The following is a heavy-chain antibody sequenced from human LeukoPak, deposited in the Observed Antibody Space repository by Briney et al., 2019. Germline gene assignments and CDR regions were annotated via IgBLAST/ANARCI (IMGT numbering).Heavy chain of an antibody. CDR2: ISAYNGNT. V-gene: IGHV1-18*01. CDR1: GYSFTNYG. Sequence: GASVKVSCKASGYSFTNYGIFWVRQAPGQGLEWMGWISAYNGNTDYVQKFQGRVTMTTDTSTTTAYMELRSLRSDDTAVYFCARGKDEVDYDDTRGQFYLNVFDIWGQGTMVTVSS. J-gene: IGHJ3*02. CDR3: ARGKDEVDYDDTRGQFYLNVFDI. D-gene: IGHD3-22*01.